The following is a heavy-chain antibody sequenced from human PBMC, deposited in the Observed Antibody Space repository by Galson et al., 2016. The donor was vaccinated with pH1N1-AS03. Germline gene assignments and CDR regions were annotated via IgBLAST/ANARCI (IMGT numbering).Heavy chain of an antibody. CDR2: IDWDDDK. CDR1: GFSLTTSEMC. D-gene: IGHD4-17*01. CDR3: ARYFYGDYSNWFDP. J-gene: IGHJ5*02. V-gene: IGHV2-70*01. Sequence: PALVKPTQTLTLTCTFSGFSLTTSEMCVSWIRQPPGKALEWLAVIDWDDDKYYSTSLKTRLTISKDTSKNQVVLTMTNMDPVDTAMYYCARYFYGDYSNWFDPWGQGTLVTVSS.